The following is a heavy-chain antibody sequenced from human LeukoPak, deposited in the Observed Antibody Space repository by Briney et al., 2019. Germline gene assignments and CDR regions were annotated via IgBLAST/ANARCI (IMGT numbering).Heavy chain of an antibody. Sequence: SVKVSCKASGGTFSSYAISWVRQAPEQGLEWMGGIIPIFGTANYAQKFQGRVTITADESTSTAYMELSSLRSEDTAVYYCQIVVVITQPDYWGQGTLVTVSS. CDR1: GGTFSSYA. CDR2: IIPIFGTA. V-gene: IGHV1-69*01. J-gene: IGHJ4*02. D-gene: IGHD3-22*01. CDR3: QIVVVITQPDY.